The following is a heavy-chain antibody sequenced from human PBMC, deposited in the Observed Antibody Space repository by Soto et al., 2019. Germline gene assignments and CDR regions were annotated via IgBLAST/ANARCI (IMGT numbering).Heavy chain of an antibody. V-gene: IGHV3-74*01. CDR3: AGGLLRGPLDY. D-gene: IGHD3-16*01. J-gene: IGHJ4*02. CDR1: GFTFSNYW. CDR2: MNSDGSNT. Sequence: GGSLRLSCAASGFTFSNYWMHWVRQAPGKGLVWISRMNSDGSNTVYADAVKGRFTIFRDDSKNTLYLQMNNLRAEDTAIYYCAGGLLRGPLDYCGPGTLVTVSS.